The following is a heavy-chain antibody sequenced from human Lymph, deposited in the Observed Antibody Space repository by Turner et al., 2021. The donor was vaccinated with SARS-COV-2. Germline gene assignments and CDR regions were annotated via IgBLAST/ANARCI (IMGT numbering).Heavy chain of an antibody. CDR1: GFSVSTYS. Sequence: EVQLVESGGCLVKSGEALRITFAASGFSVSTYSMNWVGKARGNGLERISSIISSIYIYYADSVKGRFTISREDAKNSLYLQMNSLRAEDTAVYYCARYIPTTADYFDFWGQGTLVTVSS. V-gene: IGHV3-21*01. CDR3: ARYIPTTADYFDF. CDR2: IISSIYI. D-gene: IGHD4-17*01. J-gene: IGHJ4*02.